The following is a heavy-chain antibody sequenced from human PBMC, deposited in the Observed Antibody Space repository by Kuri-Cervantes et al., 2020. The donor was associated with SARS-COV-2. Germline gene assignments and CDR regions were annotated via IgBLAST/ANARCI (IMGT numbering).Heavy chain of an antibody. CDR2: IIPILGIA. Sequence: SAENVSCKASGGTFSSYAISWVRQAPGQGLEWMGRIIPILGIANYAQKFQGRVTITADKSTSTAYMELSSLRSEDTDVYYCASSRGENLDYWGQGTLVTVSS. D-gene: IGHD3-10*01. V-gene: IGHV1-69*04. J-gene: IGHJ4*02. CDR3: ASSRGENLDY. CDR1: GGTFSSYA.